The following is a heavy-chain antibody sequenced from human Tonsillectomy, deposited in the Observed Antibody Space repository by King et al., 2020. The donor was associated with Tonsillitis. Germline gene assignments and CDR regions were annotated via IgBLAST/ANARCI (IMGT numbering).Heavy chain of an antibody. J-gene: IGHJ4*02. Sequence: VQLVESGGGVVQPVRSLRLSCAASGFTFGSQGMHWVRQAPGKGLQWGAVIAYDGSKKYYADSVKGRFTISRDNSKNTLYLQMNSLRAEDTAVCYCAKDFSSARTTIFCTNWGQGTVLTVSS. CDR2: IAYDGSKK. D-gene: IGHD6-6*01. CDR1: GFTFGSQG. CDR3: AKDFSSARTTIFCTN. V-gene: IGHV3-30*18.